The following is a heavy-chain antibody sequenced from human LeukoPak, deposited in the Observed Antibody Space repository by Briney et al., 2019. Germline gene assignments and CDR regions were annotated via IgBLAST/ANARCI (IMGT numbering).Heavy chain of an antibody. J-gene: IGHJ1*01. CDR3: AREPSGNFGQLVSSAQYFQH. Sequence: GGSLRLSCATSGFTFSNYAIHWVRQAPGKGLEWVADISFDGDNEYYADSVRGRFMIARDNSKNTVYLQMNSLTIEDTAVYYCAREPSGNFGQLVSSAQYFQHWGQGTRVTVSS. V-gene: IGHV3-30-3*01. CDR2: ISFDGDNE. D-gene: IGHD5/OR15-5a*01. CDR1: GFTFSNYA.